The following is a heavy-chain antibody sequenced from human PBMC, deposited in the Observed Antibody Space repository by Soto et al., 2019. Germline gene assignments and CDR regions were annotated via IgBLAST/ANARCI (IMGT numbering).Heavy chain of an antibody. Sequence: QVQLVQSGAEVKKPGSSVKVSCKASGGTFSSYTISWVRQAPGQGREWMGRIIPIPGIANYAQKFQGRVTITADKSTSTAYMELSSLRSEDTAVYYCARENGVAGIHYWGQGTLVTVSS. V-gene: IGHV1-69*08. CDR3: ARENGVAGIHY. CDR2: IIPIPGIA. J-gene: IGHJ4*02. CDR1: GGTFSSYT. D-gene: IGHD6-19*01.